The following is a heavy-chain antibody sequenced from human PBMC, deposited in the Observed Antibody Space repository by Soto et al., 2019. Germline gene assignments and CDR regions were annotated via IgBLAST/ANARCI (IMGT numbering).Heavy chain of an antibody. CDR1: GFTFSSYW. V-gene: IGHV3-7*01. J-gene: IGHJ4*02. D-gene: IGHD2-2*01. CDR2: IKQDGSEK. CDR3: ARSPSGVPAAMPVAFDY. Sequence: GGSLRLSCAASGFTFSSYWMSWVRQAPGKGLEWVANIKQDGSEKYYVDSVKGRFTISRDNAKNSLYLQMNSLRAEDTAVYYCARSPSGVPAAMPVAFDYWGQGTLVTVSS.